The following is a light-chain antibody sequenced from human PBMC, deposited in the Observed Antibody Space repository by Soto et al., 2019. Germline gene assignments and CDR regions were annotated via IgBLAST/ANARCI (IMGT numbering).Light chain of an antibody. CDR3: SSYTSSSTLV. J-gene: IGLJ2*01. CDR2: DVI. Sequence: QSVLTQPPSVSGSPGQSVTISCSVVTSDVGDYEHVSWYQLAPGTAPKLLISDVINRPSGVSNRFSGSKSGNMASLTIAGLQAGDEAEYHCSSYTSSSTLVFGGGTKLTVL. CDR1: TSDVGDYEH. V-gene: IGLV2-18*02.